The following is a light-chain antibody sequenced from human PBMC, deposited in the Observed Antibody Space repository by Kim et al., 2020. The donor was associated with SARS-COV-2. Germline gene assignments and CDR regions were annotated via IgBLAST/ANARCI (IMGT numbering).Light chain of an antibody. V-gene: IGLV2-14*03. Sequence: GQSISISRTGTSTDIGAYNYVSWYQQHPGKAPKLMIYDVNKRPSGVSARFSGFKSGNTASLIISGLLPEDEADYFCNSYTISSTLVFGGGTQLTVL. CDR3: NSYTISSTLV. J-gene: IGLJ2*01. CDR1: STDIGAYNY. CDR2: DVN.